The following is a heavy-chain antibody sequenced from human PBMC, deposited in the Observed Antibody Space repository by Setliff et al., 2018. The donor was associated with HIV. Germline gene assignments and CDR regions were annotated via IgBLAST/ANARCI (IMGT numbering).Heavy chain of an antibody. Sequence: SETLSLTCTVSGGSISSGGYYWSWIRQHPGKGLEWIGYIYYSGSTYYNPSLKSLVTISVDTSKNQFSLKLSSVTAADPAVYYCAGETFSFYMDVWGKGTTVTVSS. CDR1: GGSISSGGYY. CDR2: IYYSGST. J-gene: IGHJ6*03. V-gene: IGHV4-31*01. CDR3: AGETFSFYMDV.